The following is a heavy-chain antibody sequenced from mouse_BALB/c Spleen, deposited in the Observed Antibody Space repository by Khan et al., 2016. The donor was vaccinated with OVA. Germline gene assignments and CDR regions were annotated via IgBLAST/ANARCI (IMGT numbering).Heavy chain of an antibody. CDR1: GFTFSGFG. D-gene: IGHD2-3*01. Sequence: EVELVESGGGLVQSGGSRKLSCAASGFTFSGFGMHWVRQAPERGLEWVAYISSGSNTIYYADTVKDRFTISRDNPKNTLFLQMTSRRSEDTAMYFCARTGYYYFDYWGQGTTLSGAS. J-gene: IGHJ2*01. CDR2: ISSGSNTI. V-gene: IGHV5-17*02. CDR3: ARTGYYYFDY.